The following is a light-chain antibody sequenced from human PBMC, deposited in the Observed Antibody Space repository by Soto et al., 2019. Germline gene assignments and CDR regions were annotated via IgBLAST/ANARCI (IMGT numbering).Light chain of an antibody. J-gene: IGLJ1*01. Sequence: QSVLTQPASVFGSPGQSITISCTGTSSDVGGYNFVSWYQQLPGKAPKLMIYEVTSRPSGVSNRFSGSKSGNTASLTISGLQPEDEADYYCTSYRSTRDYVFGTGTKLTVL. CDR2: EVT. V-gene: IGLV2-14*03. CDR1: SSDVGGYNF. CDR3: TSYRSTRDYV.